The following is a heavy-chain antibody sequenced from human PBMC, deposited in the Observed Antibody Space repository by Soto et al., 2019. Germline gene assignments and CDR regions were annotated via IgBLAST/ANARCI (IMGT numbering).Heavy chain of an antibody. CDR3: ARGGGTSMTTLDAFDI. CDR1: GGSISSGDYY. D-gene: IGHD3-16*01. V-gene: IGHV4-30-4*01. Sequence: QVQLQESGPGLVKPSQTLSLTCTVSGGSISSGDYYWSWIRQPPGKGLEWIGYIYHSGTTYYNPSLKIRLTISVDTSKNQFSLKLSSVTAADTAVYHCARGGGTSMTTLDAFDIWGQGTMVTVSS. CDR2: IYHSGTT. J-gene: IGHJ3*02.